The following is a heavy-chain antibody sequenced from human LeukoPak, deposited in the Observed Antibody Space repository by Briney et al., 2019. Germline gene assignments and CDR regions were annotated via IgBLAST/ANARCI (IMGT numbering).Heavy chain of an antibody. D-gene: IGHD6-19*01. CDR3: ARGTPSSSGWLYYGMDV. J-gene: IGHJ6*02. V-gene: IGHV3-66*01. CDR2: IYSGGST. Sequence: GGSLRLSCAASGFTVSSNYMSWVRQAPGKGLEWISVIYSGGSTYYADSVKGRFTISRDNSKNTLYLQMNSLRAEDTAVYYCARGTPSSSGWLYYGMDVWGQGTTVTVSS. CDR1: GFTVSSNY.